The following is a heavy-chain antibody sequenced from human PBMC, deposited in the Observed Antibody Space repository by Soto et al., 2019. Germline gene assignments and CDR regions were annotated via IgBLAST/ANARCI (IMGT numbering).Heavy chain of an antibody. CDR1: GFTSSNFF. CDR2: ISYDGSNK. V-gene: IGHV3-30*03. CDR3: ARGDPYYGMDV. Sequence: QVQLVESGGGVVQPGRSLRLSCEASGFTSSNFFMHWVRQAPGKGLEWVADISYDGSNKQYVDSVKGRFTISRDNSKNTLYLEMNSLRGEDTAVYSCARGDPYYGMDVWGHGTTVTVSS. J-gene: IGHJ6*02.